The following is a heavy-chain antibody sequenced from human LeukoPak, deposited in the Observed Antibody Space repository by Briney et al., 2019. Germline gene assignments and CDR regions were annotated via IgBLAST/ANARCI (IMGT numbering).Heavy chain of an antibody. D-gene: IGHD2-2*01. CDR3: ASNIVVVPAATFY. Sequence: TSETLSLTCTVSGGSISSSSYYWGWIRQPPGKGLEWIGSIYYSGSTYYNPSLKSRVTISVDTSKNQFPLKLSSVTAADTAVYYCASNIVVVPAATFYWGQGTLVTVSS. CDR2: IYYSGST. CDR1: GGSISSSSYY. J-gene: IGHJ4*02. V-gene: IGHV4-39*01.